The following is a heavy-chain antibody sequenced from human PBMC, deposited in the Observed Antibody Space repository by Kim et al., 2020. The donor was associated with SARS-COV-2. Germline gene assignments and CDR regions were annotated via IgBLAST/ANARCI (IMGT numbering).Heavy chain of an antibody. Sequence: ASVKVSCKGSGYTFTSYHINWVRQAPGQGLEWMGWINRNSGNTSYAQKFQGRVTMTRNTSINTAYMELSSLRSDDTAVYYCATEIAGSGWYYWGQGTLVTVSS. CDR2: INRNSGNT. D-gene: IGHD6-19*01. CDR3: ATEIAGSGWYY. J-gene: IGHJ4*02. V-gene: IGHV1-8*02. CDR1: GYTFTSYH.